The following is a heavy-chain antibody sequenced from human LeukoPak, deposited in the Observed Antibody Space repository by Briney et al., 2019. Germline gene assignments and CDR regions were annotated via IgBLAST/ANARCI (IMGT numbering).Heavy chain of an antibody. V-gene: IGHV4-34*01. J-gene: IGHJ6*02. CDR2: INHSGST. D-gene: IGHD2-15*01. Sequence: PSETLSLTCTVSGGSISSYYWSWIRQPPGKGLEWIGEINHSGSTNYNPSLKSRVTISVDTSKNQFSLKLSSVTAADTAVYYCARGALGYCSGGSCYSVYYYYYGMDVWGQGTTVTVSS. CDR3: ARGALGYCSGGSCYSVYYYYYGMDV. CDR1: GGSISSYY.